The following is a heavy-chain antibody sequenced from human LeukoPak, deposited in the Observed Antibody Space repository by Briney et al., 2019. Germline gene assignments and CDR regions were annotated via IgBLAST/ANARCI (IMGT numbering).Heavy chain of an antibody. CDR1: GFTVSSSY. V-gene: IGHV3-53*01. J-gene: IGHJ4*02. Sequence: GGSLRLSCAASGFTVSSSYMSWVRQAPGKGLEWVSLIYSGGSTYYAASVKGRFTTSRDNSKNTLYLQMNSLRPEDTAVYYCARDMYSSGWYGGAAHFDYWGQGTLVTVSS. CDR3: ARDMYSSGWYGGAAHFDY. CDR2: IYSGGST. D-gene: IGHD6-19*01.